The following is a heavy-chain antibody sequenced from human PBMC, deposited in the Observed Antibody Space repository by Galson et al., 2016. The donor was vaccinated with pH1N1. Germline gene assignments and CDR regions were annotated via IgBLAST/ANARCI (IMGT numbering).Heavy chain of an antibody. CDR2: ISHLLRIA. J-gene: IGHJ6*03. CDR1: GGPFSSYA. CDR3: ARHPGGGNYGRIYYKGHMDV. V-gene: IGHV1-69*04. D-gene: IGHD3-10*01. Sequence: SVKVSCKASGGPFSSYAFSWVRQAPGQGLEWMGRISHLLRIANYVQTFQGRVTITADESKSTVYMELSSLRSEDTAVYYCARHPGGGNYGRIYYKGHMDVWCKGTTVTVSS.